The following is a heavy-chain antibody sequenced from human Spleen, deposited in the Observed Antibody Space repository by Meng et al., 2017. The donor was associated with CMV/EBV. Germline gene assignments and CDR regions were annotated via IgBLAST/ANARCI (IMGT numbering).Heavy chain of an antibody. CDR3: ARVKKFGLVPRFDY. D-gene: IGHD3/OR15-3a*01. CDR2: MSYRGNP. V-gene: IGHV4-39*01. J-gene: IGHJ4*02. CDR1: GGSISSSTYQ. Sequence: SGGSISSSTYQWGWIRQPPGRGLECIAIMSYRGNPYYNPSLQSRITISGDTSKNQFSLRLSSVTAADTAVYHCARVKKFGLVPRFDYWGQGTLVTVSS.